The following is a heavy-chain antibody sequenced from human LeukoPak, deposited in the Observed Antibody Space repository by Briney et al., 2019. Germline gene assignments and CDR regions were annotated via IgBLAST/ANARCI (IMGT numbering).Heavy chain of an antibody. CDR2: ISWNSGSI. J-gene: IGHJ4*02. D-gene: IGHD4-23*01. CDR1: GFTFDDYA. Sequence: PGRSLRLSCAASGFTFDDYAMHWVRQAPGKGLEWVSGISWNSGSIGYADSVKGRFTISRDNAKNSLYLQMNSLRAEDTALYYCAKDPNYGGNSGHFDYWGQGTLVTVSS. CDR3: AKDPNYGGNSGHFDY. V-gene: IGHV3-9*01.